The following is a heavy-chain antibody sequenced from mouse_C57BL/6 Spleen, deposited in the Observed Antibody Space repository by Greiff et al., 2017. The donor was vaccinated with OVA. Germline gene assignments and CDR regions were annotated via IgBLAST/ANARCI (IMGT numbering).Heavy chain of an antibody. CDR2: IDPSDSYT. V-gene: IGHV1-59*01. D-gene: IGHD2-4*01. Sequence: QVQLQQPGAELVRPGTSVKLSCKASGYTFTSYWMHWVKQRPGQGLEWIGVIDPSDSYTNYNQKFKGKATLTVDTSSSTAYMQLSSLTSEDFAVYYCARDYDYDEAYWGQGTLVTVSA. CDR3: ARDYDYDEAY. J-gene: IGHJ3*01. CDR1: GYTFTSYW.